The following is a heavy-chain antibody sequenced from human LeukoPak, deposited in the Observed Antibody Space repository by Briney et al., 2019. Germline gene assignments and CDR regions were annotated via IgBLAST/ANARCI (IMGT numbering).Heavy chain of an antibody. Sequence: GGSLRLSCAASGFTFSSYAMSWVRQAPGKGLEWVAVISYDGSNKYYADSVKGRFTISRDNSKNTLYLQMNSLRAEDTAVYYCARDRRGVPAANIDYWGQGTLVTVSS. CDR1: GFTFSSYA. CDR2: ISYDGSNK. V-gene: IGHV3-30*04. J-gene: IGHJ4*02. CDR3: ARDRRGVPAANIDY. D-gene: IGHD2-2*01.